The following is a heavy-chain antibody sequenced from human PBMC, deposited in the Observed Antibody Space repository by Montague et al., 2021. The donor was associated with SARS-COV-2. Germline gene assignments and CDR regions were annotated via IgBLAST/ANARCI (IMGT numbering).Heavy chain of an antibody. CDR2: INKGGYGT. Sequence: SLRLSCAASGFTFSDYYMAWIRQAPGKGLEWIADINKGGYGTHYADSLRGRFTISRDNAKNSLYLQMNSLRDEDTAVYFCASEIYTGASYYYWGQGALVTVSS. D-gene: IGHD7-27*01. CDR3: ASEIYTGASYYY. CDR1: GFTFSDYY. V-gene: IGHV3-11*01. J-gene: IGHJ4*02.